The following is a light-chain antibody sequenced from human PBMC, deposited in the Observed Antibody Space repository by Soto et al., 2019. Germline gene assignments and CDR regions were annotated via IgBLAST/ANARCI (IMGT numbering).Light chain of an antibody. CDR1: QSVLYSSNNKNY. CDR3: QQYYSTPPT. V-gene: IGKV4-1*01. Sequence: DFVMTQSPDALAVSLGERATINCESSQSVLYSSNNKNYLAWYQQKPGQPPKLLIYWASTRESGVPDRFSGSGSGTDFTLTISSLQAADVAVYYCQQYYSTPPTFGQGTKLEIK. J-gene: IGKJ2*01. CDR2: WAS.